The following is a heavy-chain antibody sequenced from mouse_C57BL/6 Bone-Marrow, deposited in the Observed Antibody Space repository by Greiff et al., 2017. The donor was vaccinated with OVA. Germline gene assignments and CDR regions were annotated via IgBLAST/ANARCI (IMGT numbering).Heavy chain of an antibody. J-gene: IGHJ1*03. CDR1: GFTFSSYA. Sequence: EVQLVESGGGLVKPGGSLKLSCAASGFTFSSYAMYWVRQTPEKRLEWVATISDGGSYTYYPDNVKGRFTISRDNAKNNLYLQMSHLKSEDTAMYYCARDLGPYWYFDVWGTGTTVTVSS. CDR3: ARDLGPYWYFDV. CDR2: ISDGGSYT. V-gene: IGHV5-4*01. D-gene: IGHD3-3*01.